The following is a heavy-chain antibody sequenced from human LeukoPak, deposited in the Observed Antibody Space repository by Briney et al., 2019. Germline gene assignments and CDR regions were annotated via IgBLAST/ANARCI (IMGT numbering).Heavy chain of an antibody. D-gene: IGHD3-10*01. CDR1: GFTFSSYW. V-gene: IGHV3-7*02. CDR2: IKQDGSDK. CDR3: ARTFGFGDLLHFDY. Sequence: GGSLRLSCAASGFTFSSYWMSWVRQAPGKGLEWVANIKQDGSDKYYVDSVKGRFTISRDNAKNSLYLQMNSLRAEDTAVYYCARTFGFGDLLHFDYWGQGTLVTVSS. J-gene: IGHJ4*02.